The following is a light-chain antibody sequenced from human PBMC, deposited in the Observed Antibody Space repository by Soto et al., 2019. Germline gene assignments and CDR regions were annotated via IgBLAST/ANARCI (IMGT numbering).Light chain of an antibody. CDR3: SSYTSSSTYV. J-gene: IGLJ1*01. V-gene: IGLV2-18*02. CDR2: DVS. CDR1: SSDVGSYNR. Sequence: QSALTQPPSVTGSPGQSVTISCTGTSSDVGSYNRVSWYQQPPGTAPKVMIYDVSNRPSGAPDRFSGSKSGNTASLTISGLQAEDESDYYCSSYTSSSTYVFGTGTKVTVL.